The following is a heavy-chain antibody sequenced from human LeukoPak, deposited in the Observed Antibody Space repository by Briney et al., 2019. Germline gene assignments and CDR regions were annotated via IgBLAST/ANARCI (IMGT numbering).Heavy chain of an antibody. J-gene: IGHJ4*02. D-gene: IGHD2-8*01. CDR1: GGSISSSSYY. V-gene: IGHV4-39*07. Sequence: SETLSLTCTVSGGSISSSSYYWGWIRQPPGKGLEWIGSIYYSGSTYYNPSLKSRVTISVDTSKNQFSLKLSSVTAADTAVYYCARVYTNHYFDYWGQGTLVTVSS. CDR2: IYYSGST. CDR3: ARVYTNHYFDY.